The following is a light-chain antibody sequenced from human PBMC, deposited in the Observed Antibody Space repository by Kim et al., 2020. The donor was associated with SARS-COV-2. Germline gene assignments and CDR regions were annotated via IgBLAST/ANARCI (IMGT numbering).Light chain of an antibody. CDR3: MIWPRNAVL. CDR1: SDINVGSHN. Sequence: LTSTLPSDINVGSHNVCWFQQKPGSPPRYLLYYFSDSDKGQGSGVPSRFSGSKDASANTGILLISGLQSEDEADYYCMIWPRNAVLFGGGTQLTVL. CDR2: YFSDSDK. J-gene: IGLJ2*01. V-gene: IGLV5-37*01.